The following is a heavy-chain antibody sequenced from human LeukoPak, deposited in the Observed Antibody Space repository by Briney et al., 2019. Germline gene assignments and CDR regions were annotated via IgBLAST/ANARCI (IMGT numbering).Heavy chain of an antibody. V-gene: IGHV4-4*07. D-gene: IGHD6-6*01. CDR2: IYTSGST. CDR3: ARAAIAARPYNWFDP. J-gene: IGHJ5*02. Sequence: PSGTLSLTCTVSGGSISSYYWSWIRQPAGKGLEWIGRIYTSGSTNYNPSLKSRVTMSVDTSKNQFSLKLSSVTAADTAVYYCARAAIAARPYNWFDPWGQGTLVTVSS. CDR1: GGSISSYY.